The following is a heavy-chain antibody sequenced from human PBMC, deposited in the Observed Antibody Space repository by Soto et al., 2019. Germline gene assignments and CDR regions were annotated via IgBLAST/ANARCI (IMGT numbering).Heavy chain of an antibody. CDR3: ARARGLRGSGYYGMDV. J-gene: IGHJ6*02. CDR2: INPNSGGT. CDR1: GYTFTGYY. Sequence: QVQLVQSGAEVKKPGASVKVSCKASGYTFTGYYMHWVRQAPGQGLEWMGWINPNSGGTNYAQKFQGRVTMTRDTSISTAYMELSRLRSDDTAMYYCARARGLRGSGYYGMDVWGQGTTVTVSS. D-gene: IGHD3-10*01. V-gene: IGHV1-2*02.